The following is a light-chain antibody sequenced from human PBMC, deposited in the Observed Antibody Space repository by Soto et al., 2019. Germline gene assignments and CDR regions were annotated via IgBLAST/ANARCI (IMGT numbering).Light chain of an antibody. Sequence: DIQMTQSPSSLSASVGDRVTITCRASESIARHLNWYQQKPGKAPKLLIYAELSLHNEVPSRFSGGGSGTEFTLTISNLQPEDFATYYCQQSYSTLSLSFGQGTRLEI. J-gene: IGKJ5*01. CDR2: AEL. CDR3: QQSYSTLSLS. CDR1: ESIARH. V-gene: IGKV1-39*01.